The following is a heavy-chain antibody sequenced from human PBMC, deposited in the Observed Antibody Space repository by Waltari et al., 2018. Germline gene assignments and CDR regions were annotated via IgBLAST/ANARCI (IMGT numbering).Heavy chain of an antibody. CDR3: ARGELRFLEWLYH. Sequence: QVQLQESGPGLVKPSETLSLTCAVSGYSISSGYYWGWLRQPPGKGLEWIGSIYHSGSTYYNPSLKSRVTISVDTSKNQFSLKLSSVTAADTAVYYCARGELRFLEWLYHWGQGTLVTVSS. D-gene: IGHD3-3*01. J-gene: IGHJ5*02. CDR2: IYHSGST. CDR1: GYSISSGYY. V-gene: IGHV4-38-2*01.